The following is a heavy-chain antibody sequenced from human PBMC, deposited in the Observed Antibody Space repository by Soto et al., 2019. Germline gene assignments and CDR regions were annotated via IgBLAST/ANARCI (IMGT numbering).Heavy chain of an antibody. CDR2: ISSSSSTI. CDR3: AREGVYYGSGTSYGMDV. Sequence: EVQLVESGGGLVQPGGSLRLSCAASGFTFSSYSMNWVRQAPGKGLEWVSYISSSSSTIYYADSVKGRFTISRDNAKNSLYLQMNSLRDEDTAVYYCAREGVYYGSGTSYGMDVWGQGTTVTVSS. CDR1: GFTFSSYS. J-gene: IGHJ6*02. V-gene: IGHV3-48*02. D-gene: IGHD3-10*01.